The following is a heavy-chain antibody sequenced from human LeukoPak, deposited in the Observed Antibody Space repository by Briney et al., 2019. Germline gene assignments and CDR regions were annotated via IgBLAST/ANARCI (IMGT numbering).Heavy chain of an antibody. Sequence: GESLKISCKGSGYSFTSYWIGWVRQMPGKGLEWMGIIYPGDSDTRYSPSFQGQVTISADKSISTAYLQWSSLKASDTVMYYCARGRKWEPPQTRYYLHYYYMDVWGKGTTVTVSS. CDR3: ARGRKWEPPQTRYYLHYYYMDV. CDR2: IYPGDSDT. D-gene: IGHD1-26*01. CDR1: GYSFTSYW. J-gene: IGHJ6*03. V-gene: IGHV5-51*01.